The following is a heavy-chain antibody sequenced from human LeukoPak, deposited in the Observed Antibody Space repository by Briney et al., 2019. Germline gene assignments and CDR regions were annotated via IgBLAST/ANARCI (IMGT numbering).Heavy chain of an antibody. CDR1: GFTFSSYW. J-gene: IGHJ4*02. CDR3: ARDPSGYFNY. Sequence: PGGSLRLSCAASGFTFSSYWMSWIRQPPGKGLEWIGFIYYSGSTNYNPSLKSRVTISVDTSKNQFSLKLSSVTAADTAVYYCARDPSGYFNYWGQGTLATVSS. D-gene: IGHD3-22*01. V-gene: IGHV4-59*01. CDR2: IYYSGST.